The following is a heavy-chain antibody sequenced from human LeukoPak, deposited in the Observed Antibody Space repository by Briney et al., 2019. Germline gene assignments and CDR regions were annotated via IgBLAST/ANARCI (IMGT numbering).Heavy chain of an antibody. J-gene: IGHJ4*02. V-gene: IGHV3-23*01. CDR1: GFTFSSYG. CDR3: AKDMGYCSSATCYGLDY. CDR2: VSGGGGTT. D-gene: IGHD2-2*01. Sequence: GGSLRLSCAASGFTFSSYGMSWVRQAPGKGLEWVSTVSGGGGTTYYADSVKGRFTISRDNSKNTLFLQMNSLRAEDTAIYYCAKDMGYCSSATCYGLDYWGQGTLVTVSS.